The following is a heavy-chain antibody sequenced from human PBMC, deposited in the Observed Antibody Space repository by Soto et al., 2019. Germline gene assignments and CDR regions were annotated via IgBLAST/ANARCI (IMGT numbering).Heavy chain of an antibody. D-gene: IGHD6-13*01. CDR2: IIPIFGTA. CDR1: GGTFSSYA. CDR3: ARGHLNSSSWYYFDY. J-gene: IGHJ4*01. Sequence: QVQLVQSGAEVKQPGSSVKVSCKDSGGTFSSYAISWVRQAPGQALEWMGGIIPIFGTANYAQKFQGRVTITADESKGTAYMELRSLRSEDTAVHYCARGHLNSSSWYYFDYWGHGTLVTVSS. V-gene: IGHV1-69*01.